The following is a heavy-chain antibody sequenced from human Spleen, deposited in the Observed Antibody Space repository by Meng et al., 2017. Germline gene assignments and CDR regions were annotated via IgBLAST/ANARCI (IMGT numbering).Heavy chain of an antibody. V-gene: IGHV3-11*01. CDR2: ISSTGTSI. Sequence: QVQGVAAGGDLVQPRWSSRLSCEVSGSTFSDYYMNWIRQAPGKGLEWISYISSTGTSIYYTDSVKGRFTASRDNAENSLFLQMNNLRVEDTAVYYCASDTPSGDQRWGQGTLVTVSS. J-gene: IGHJ1*01. CDR3: ASDTPSGDQR. D-gene: IGHD1-26*01. CDR1: GSTFSDYY.